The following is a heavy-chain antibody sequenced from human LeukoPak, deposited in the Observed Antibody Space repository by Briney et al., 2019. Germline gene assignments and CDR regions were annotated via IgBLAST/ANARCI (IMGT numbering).Heavy chain of an antibody. Sequence: SESLSLTCTVSGGSISSYYWSWIRQPPGKGLEWIGYIYYSGSTNYNPSLKSRVTISVDTSKNQFSLKLSSVTAADTAVYYCARETGTLYYYYYMDVWGKGTTVTVSS. D-gene: IGHD1-1*01. J-gene: IGHJ6*03. CDR2: IYYSGST. CDR1: GGSISSYY. CDR3: ARETGTLYYYYYMDV. V-gene: IGHV4-59*01.